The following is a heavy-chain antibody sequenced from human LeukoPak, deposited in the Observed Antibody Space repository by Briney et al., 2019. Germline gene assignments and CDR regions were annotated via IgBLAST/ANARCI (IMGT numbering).Heavy chain of an antibody. V-gene: IGHV3-30*02. CDR3: AKVGPSYCSGGSCYVHY. Sequence: GGSLRLSCAASGFTFSSYGMHWVRQAPGKGLGGVQFIGNDGSNKYYADSVKGRFTISRDNSKNTLYLQMNSLRAEDTAVYYCAKVGPSYCSGGSCYVHYWGQGTLVTVSS. J-gene: IGHJ4*02. CDR1: GFTFSSYG. D-gene: IGHD2-15*01. CDR2: IGNDGSNK.